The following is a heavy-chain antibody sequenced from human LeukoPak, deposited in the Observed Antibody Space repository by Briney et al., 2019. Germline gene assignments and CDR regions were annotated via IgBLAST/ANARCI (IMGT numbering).Heavy chain of an antibody. D-gene: IGHD3-22*01. CDR3: ANRYYESSPPFDY. V-gene: IGHV3-30*18. CDR2: ISFDGSNK. Sequence: GRTLRLSCAASGFTFSSYGMHWVRQAPGKGLEWVAVISFDGSNKYCADSVKGRFTISRDNSKNTLCLQMNSLRAEDTAVYYCANRYYESSPPFDYWGQGTVVTVSS. J-gene: IGHJ4*02. CDR1: GFTFSSYG.